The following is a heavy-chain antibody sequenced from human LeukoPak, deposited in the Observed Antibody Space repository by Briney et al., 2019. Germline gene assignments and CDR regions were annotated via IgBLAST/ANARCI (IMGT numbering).Heavy chain of an antibody. CDR2: IYYSGST. V-gene: IGHV4-61*05. D-gene: IGHD2-2*01. CDR1: GGSIRSSYYY. Sequence: SETLSLTCTVSGGSIRSSYYYWGWIRQPPGKGLEWIGYIYYSGSTNYNPSLKSRVTISVDTSKNQFSLKLSSVTAADTAVYYCARGQGGYCSSTSCYNWFDPWGQGTLVTVSS. CDR3: ARGQGGYCSSTSCYNWFDP. J-gene: IGHJ5*02.